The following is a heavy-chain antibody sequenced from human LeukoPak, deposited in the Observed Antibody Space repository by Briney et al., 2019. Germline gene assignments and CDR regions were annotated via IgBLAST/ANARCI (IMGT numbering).Heavy chain of an antibody. CDR3: AREGGGSSGYYYVFDY. V-gene: IGHV1-2*02. Sequence: VASVKVSCKASGYTFTGYYMHWVRQAPGQGLEWMGWINPNSGGTNYAQKFQGRVTMTRDTSISTAYMELSRLRSDDTAVYYCAREGGGSSGYYYVFDYWGQGTLVTVSS. CDR2: INPNSGGT. CDR1: GYTFTGYY. J-gene: IGHJ4*02. D-gene: IGHD3-22*01.